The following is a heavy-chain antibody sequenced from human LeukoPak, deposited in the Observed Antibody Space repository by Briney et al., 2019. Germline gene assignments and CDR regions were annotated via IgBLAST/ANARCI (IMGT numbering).Heavy chain of an antibody. D-gene: IGHD3-10*01. CDR1: GFELSAYG. CDR2: IWFDGTKK. CDR3: AKDHYSGAGSYYRHYYMDV. Sequence: GRSLRLSCAASGFELSAYGMHWVRQAPGKGLEWVAMIWFDGTKKYYGDSVKGRFTIDRDNSKNALFLQMDSLRGEDSAVYYCAKDHYSGAGSYYRHYYMDVWGKGTTVTVSS. V-gene: IGHV3-33*03. J-gene: IGHJ6*03.